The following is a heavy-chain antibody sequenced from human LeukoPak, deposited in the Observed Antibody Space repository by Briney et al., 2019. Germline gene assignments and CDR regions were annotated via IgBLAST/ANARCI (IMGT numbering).Heavy chain of an antibody. V-gene: IGHV3-21*01. J-gene: IGHJ6*02. CDR3: ARIFRYQLVDYYALDV. D-gene: IGHD2-2*01. Sequence: GGSLRLSCAASGFTFSTYSMNWVRQAPGEGLEWVSAISSNSAYIYYANSVKGRFTISRDNAKSSVSLQMNSLRDDDTAVYYCARIFRYQLVDYYALDVWGQGTTVTVSS. CDR2: ISSNSAYI. CDR1: GFTFSTYS.